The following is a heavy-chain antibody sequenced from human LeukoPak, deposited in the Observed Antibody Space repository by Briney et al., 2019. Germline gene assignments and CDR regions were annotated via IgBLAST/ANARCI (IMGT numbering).Heavy chain of an antibody. CDR2: ISAYNGNT. J-gene: IGHJ3*02. V-gene: IGHV1-18*01. CDR1: GYTFTSYG. D-gene: IGHD2-15*01. CDR3: ARDGADNCSGGSCPDAFDI. Sequence: VASVKVSCKASGYTFTSYGISWVRQAPGQGLEWMGWISAYNGNTNCAQKLQGRVTMTTDTSTSTAYMELRSLRSDDTAVYYCARDGADNCSGGSCPDAFDIWGQGTMVTVSS.